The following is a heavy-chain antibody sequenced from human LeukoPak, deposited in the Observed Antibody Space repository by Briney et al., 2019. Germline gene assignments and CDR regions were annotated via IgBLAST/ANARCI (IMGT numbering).Heavy chain of an antibody. Sequence: SETLSLTCTVSGGSTSSSSYYWGWIRQPPGKGLEWIGSIYYSGSTYYNPSLKSRVTISVDTSKNQFSLKLSSVTAADTAVYYCARPVTYDFWSGYPNWCDPWGQGTLVTVSS. J-gene: IGHJ5*02. CDR3: ARPVTYDFWSGYPNWCDP. V-gene: IGHV4-39*01. CDR2: IYYSGST. CDR1: GGSTSSSSYY. D-gene: IGHD3-3*01.